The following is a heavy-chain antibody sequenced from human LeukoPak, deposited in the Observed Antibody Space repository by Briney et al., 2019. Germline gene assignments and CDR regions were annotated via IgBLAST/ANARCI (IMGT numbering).Heavy chain of an antibody. CDR3: AREEVGAIYFDY. V-gene: IGHV3-30-3*01. CDR1: GFTFSRYA. Sequence: GGSLRLSCAASGFTFSRYAMHWVRQAPGKGLEWVAVISYGGSNKYYADSVKGRSTISRDNSKNTLYLQMNSLRGEDTAVYYYAREEVGAIYFDYWGQGTLVTVSS. CDR2: ISYGGSNK. D-gene: IGHD1-26*01. J-gene: IGHJ4*02.